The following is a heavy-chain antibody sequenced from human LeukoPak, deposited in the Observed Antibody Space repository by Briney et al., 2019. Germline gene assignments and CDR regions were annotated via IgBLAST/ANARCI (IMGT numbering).Heavy chain of an antibody. D-gene: IGHD2-8*02. V-gene: IGHV3-7*01. CDR2: IKPDGSEK. Sequence: QPGGSLRLSCAASGFTFSDYWMTWVRQAPGKGLEWVANIKPDGSEKYYVDSVKGRFTISRDNAKNSLYLQMNSLRVEDTAVYYCASYLYLWSDLGYWGQGTLVTVSS. CDR1: GFTFSDYW. J-gene: IGHJ4*02. CDR3: ASYLYLWSDLGY.